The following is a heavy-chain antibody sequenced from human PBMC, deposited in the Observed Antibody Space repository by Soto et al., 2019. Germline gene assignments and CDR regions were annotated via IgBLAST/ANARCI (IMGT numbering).Heavy chain of an antibody. D-gene: IGHD3-16*01. J-gene: IGHJ4*02. CDR1: GFTFSTYY. Sequence: GGSLRLSCAASGFTFSTYYMNRVRQAPGKGLEWVSSISDSSSYIYYADSVKGRFTISRDNAKNSLYLQMNSLTAEDTAVYYCASLHWAPPFDYWGQGTLVTVSS. CDR2: ISDSSSYI. V-gene: IGHV3-21*06. CDR3: ASLHWAPPFDY.